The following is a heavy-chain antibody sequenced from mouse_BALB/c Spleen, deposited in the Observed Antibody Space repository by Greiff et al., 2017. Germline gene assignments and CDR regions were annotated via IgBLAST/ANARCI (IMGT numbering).Heavy chain of an antibody. J-gene: IGHJ3*01. D-gene: IGHD1-1*01. Sequence: EVQLKESGPGLVKPSQSLSLTCSVTGYSITSGYYWNWIRQFPGNKLEWMGYISYDGSNNYNPSLKNRISITRDTSKNQFFLKLNSVTTEDTATYYCARDDYGFAYWGQGTLVTVSA. CDR1: GYSITSGYY. V-gene: IGHV3-6*02. CDR3: ARDDYGFAY. CDR2: ISYDGSN.